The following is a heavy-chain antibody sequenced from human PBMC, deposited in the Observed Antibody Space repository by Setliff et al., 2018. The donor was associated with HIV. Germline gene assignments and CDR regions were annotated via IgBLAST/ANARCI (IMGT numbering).Heavy chain of an antibody. D-gene: IGHD3-3*02. CDR3: AGGRYFRDISDSRFDF. Sequence: SETLSPTCSVSGGSITTDGYYWSCIRHHQRKGREWIGYIYPTGKTTYNPSLASRLVMSLDPSKNQFSLKLNSMTAADTAMYYCAGGRYFRDISDSRFDFWGQGKLVTVSS. V-gene: IGHV4-31*03. CDR1: GGSITTDGYY. J-gene: IGHJ4*02. CDR2: IYPTGKT.